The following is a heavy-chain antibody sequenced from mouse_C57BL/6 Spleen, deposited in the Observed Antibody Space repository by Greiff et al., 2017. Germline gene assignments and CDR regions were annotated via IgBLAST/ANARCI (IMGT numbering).Heavy chain of an antibody. CDR2: IYPSDSET. CDR1: GYTFTSYW. J-gene: IGHJ2*01. CDR3: ARLGDYYCDSSD. V-gene: IGHV1-61*01. Sequence: QVQLQQPGAELVRPGSSVKLSCKASGYTFTSYWMDWVKQRPGQGLEWIGNIYPSDSETHYNQKFKDKATLTVDKSSSTAYMQLSSLTSEDSAVYYCARLGDYYCDSSDWGQGTTLTVSS. D-gene: IGHD1-1*01.